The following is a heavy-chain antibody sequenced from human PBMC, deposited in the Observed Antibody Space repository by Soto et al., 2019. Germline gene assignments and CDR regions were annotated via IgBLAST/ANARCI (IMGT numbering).Heavy chain of an antibody. CDR2: MNPNSGNT. D-gene: IGHD1-26*01. Sequence: QVQLVQSGAEVKKPGASVKVSCKASGYTFTSYDINWVRQATGQGLEWMGWMNPNSGNTGYAQKFQGGVNMTRNTSIGTAYMELSSLRSEDTAVYYCARGAPQLHYYYYGMDVWGQGTTVTVSS. CDR1: GYTFTSYD. CDR3: ARGAPQLHYYYYGMDV. J-gene: IGHJ6*02. V-gene: IGHV1-8*01.